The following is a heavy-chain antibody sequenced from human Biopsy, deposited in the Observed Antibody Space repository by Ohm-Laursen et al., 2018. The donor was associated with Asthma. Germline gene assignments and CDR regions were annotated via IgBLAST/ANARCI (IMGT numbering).Heavy chain of an antibody. Sequence: SETLSLTCTVSPGSINDYYWNWIRQFPGKGLEWIGYVHSSGSTRFNPSLKSRVTVSVDTSVDQVPLKLSSVSAAHTAIYYCARATSTWSQSGPHFFDHWGPGTLVTVS. V-gene: IGHV4-4*08. CDR2: VHSSGST. CDR3: ARATSTWSQSGPHFFDH. J-gene: IGHJ5*02. D-gene: IGHD6-13*01. CDR1: PGSINDYY.